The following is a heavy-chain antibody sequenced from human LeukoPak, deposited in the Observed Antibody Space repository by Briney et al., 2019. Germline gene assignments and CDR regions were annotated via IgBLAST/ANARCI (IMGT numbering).Heavy chain of an antibody. CDR1: GFTFSSYW. D-gene: IGHD1-7*01. CDR3: ARDPVAGTTTFDY. V-gene: IGHV3-7*01. Sequence: GGSLRLSCAASGFTFSSYWMSWVRQAPGKGLEWVANIKQDGSEKYYVDSVKGRFTISRDSAKNSLYQQMNSLRAEDTAVYYCARDPVAGTTTFDYWGQRTLVTVPS. CDR2: IKQDGSEK. J-gene: IGHJ4*02.